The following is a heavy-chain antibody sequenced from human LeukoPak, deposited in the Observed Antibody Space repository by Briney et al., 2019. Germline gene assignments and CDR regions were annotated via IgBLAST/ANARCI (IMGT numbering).Heavy chain of an antibody. CDR2: ISAYNGNT. D-gene: IGHD3-22*01. CDR3: ARDPRAHYDSSGPLDY. V-gene: IGHV1-18*01. CDR1: GYTFTSYG. Sequence: GASVKVSCKASGYTFTSYGISWVRQAPGQGLEWMGWISAYNGNTNYAQKLQGRVTMTTDTSTSTAYMELRSLRSDDTAVYYCARDPRAHYDSSGPLDYWGQGTLVTVSS. J-gene: IGHJ4*02.